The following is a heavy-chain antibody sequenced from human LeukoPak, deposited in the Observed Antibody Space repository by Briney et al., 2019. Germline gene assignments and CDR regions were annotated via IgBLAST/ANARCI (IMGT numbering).Heavy chain of an antibody. Sequence: PSETLSLTCTVSDGSISSRTFYWGWIRQPPGRGLEWIGSIKSGDTTYYNASLKSRVTMFVDTSKKQVSLEVSSVTAADTAVYYCARRWNYGRNYYIDVWGNGATVSVSS. D-gene: IGHD1-7*01. V-gene: IGHV4-39*01. CDR1: DGSISSRTFY. J-gene: IGHJ6*03. CDR2: IKSGDTT. CDR3: ARRWNYGRNYYIDV.